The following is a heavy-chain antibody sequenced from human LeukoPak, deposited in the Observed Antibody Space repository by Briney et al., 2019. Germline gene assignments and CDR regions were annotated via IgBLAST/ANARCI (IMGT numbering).Heavy chain of an antibody. CDR2: INHSGST. CDR3: ARRGVRGVH. J-gene: IGHJ4*02. Sequence: GSLRLSCAASGFTFSSYEMNWVRQAPGKGLEWIGEINHSGSTNYNPSLKSRVTISVDTSKNQFSLKLSSVTAADTAVYYCARRGVRGVHWGQGTLVTVSS. V-gene: IGHV4-34*01. D-gene: IGHD3-10*01. CDR1: GFTFSSYE.